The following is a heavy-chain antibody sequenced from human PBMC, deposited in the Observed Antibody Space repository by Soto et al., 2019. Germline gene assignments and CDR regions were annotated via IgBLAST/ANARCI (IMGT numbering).Heavy chain of an antibody. Sequence: GESLKISCKGSGYSFTSYWIGWVRQMPGKGLEWMGIIYPGDSDTRYSPSFQGQVTISADKSISTAYLQWSSLKASDTAMYYCARRGSLVAAPYYYGMDVWGQGTTVTVS. CDR3: ARRGSLVAAPYYYGMDV. CDR1: GYSFTSYW. V-gene: IGHV5-51*01. D-gene: IGHD6-13*01. J-gene: IGHJ6*02. CDR2: IYPGDSDT.